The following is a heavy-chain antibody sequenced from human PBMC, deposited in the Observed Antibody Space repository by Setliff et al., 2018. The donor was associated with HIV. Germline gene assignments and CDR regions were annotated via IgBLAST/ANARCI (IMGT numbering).Heavy chain of an antibody. CDR3: ASLDILTGYYFDY. CDR2: FDPEDGET. V-gene: IGHV1-24*01. Sequence: ASVKVSCKASGYTFTGYFIHWVRQAPGKGLEWMGGFDPEDGETIYAEKFQGRVTMTEDTATETAYMELSRLRSDDTAVYYCASLDILTGYYFDYWGQGTLVTVS. D-gene: IGHD3-9*01. J-gene: IGHJ4*02. CDR1: GYTFTGYF.